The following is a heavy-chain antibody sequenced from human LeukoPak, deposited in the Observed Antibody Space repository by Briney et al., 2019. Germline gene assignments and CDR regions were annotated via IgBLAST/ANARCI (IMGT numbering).Heavy chain of an antibody. CDR1: GYTFTSYD. D-gene: IGHD3-9*01. V-gene: IGHV1-8*01. J-gene: IGHJ6*02. CDR2: MNPNSGNT. CDR3: ARGGIFNYDILTGYYKTYYYGMDV. Sequence: GASVKVSCKASGYTFTSYDINWVRQATGQGLEWMGWMNPNSGNTGYAQKFQGRVTMTRNTSISTAYMELSSLRSEDTAVYYCARGGIFNYDILTGYYKTYYYGMDVWGQGTTVTVSS.